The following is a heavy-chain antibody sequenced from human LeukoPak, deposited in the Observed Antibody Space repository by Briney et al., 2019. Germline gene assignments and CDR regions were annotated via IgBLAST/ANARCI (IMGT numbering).Heavy chain of an antibody. CDR1: GGTFSSYA. V-gene: IGHV1-69*13. J-gene: IGHJ5*02. CDR3: ARDPVIIAGEESWFDP. Sequence: SVKVSCKASGGTFSSYAISWVRQAPGQGLEWMGGIIPIFGTANYAQKFQGRVTITADESTSTAYMELSSLRSEDTAVYYCARDPVIIAGEESWFDPWGQGTLVTVSS. CDR2: IIPIFGTA. D-gene: IGHD6-13*01.